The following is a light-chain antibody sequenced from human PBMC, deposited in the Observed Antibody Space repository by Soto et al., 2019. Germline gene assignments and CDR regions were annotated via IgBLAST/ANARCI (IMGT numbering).Light chain of an antibody. CDR2: GAS. J-gene: IGKJ2*01. CDR1: RSVSSNF. Sequence: EIVLTQSPGTLSLSPGERATLSCRASRSVSSNFLAWYQLKPGQAPRLLIYGASSRSTGIPDRFSGSGSGTDFTLNISRLEPEDFAVFYCQQYGSSPPFTCGLGTKLEIK. CDR3: QQYGSSPPFT. V-gene: IGKV3-20*01.